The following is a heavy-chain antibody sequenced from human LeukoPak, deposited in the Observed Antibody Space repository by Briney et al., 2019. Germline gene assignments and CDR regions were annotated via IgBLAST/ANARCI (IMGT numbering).Heavy chain of an antibody. J-gene: IGHJ4*02. CDR3: ARHLFGLVSVVDH. CDR2: IYHSGTT. V-gene: IGHV4-38-2*02. CDR1: GYSINNTYY. Sequence: SETLSLTCTVSGYSINNTYYWGWIRQPPGKGLEWIGSIYHSGTTYYNPSLKSRVAISVDTSKNEFSLKLTSVTAADTAVYYCARHLFGLVSVVDHWGQGTLVTVSS. D-gene: IGHD3/OR15-3a*01.